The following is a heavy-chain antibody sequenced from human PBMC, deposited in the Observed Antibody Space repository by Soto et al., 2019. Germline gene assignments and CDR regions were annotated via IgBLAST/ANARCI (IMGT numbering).Heavy chain of an antibody. CDR3: EAGFPPDY. V-gene: IGHV3-7*01. CDR2: INGDGSEE. Sequence: EVQLVESGGVLVQPGGSLRVSCAASGFTFSTSWMNWVRQAPGKGLEWVANINGDGSEEYYVDSVRGRFTIYIDNVKNSLFLQMNSLRAEDTVVYYCEAGFPPDYWGQGTLVTVSS. CDR1: GFTFSTSW. D-gene: IGHD3-10*01. J-gene: IGHJ4*02.